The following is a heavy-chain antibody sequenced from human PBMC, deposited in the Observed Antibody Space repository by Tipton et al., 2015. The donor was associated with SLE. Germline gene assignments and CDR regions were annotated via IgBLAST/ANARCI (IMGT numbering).Heavy chain of an antibody. J-gene: IGHJ3*02. V-gene: IGHV3-7*03. CDR1: GFTFSSYW. CDR2: IKQDGSEK. D-gene: IGHD1-1*01. CDR3: ARDGTGAVGPDAFDI. Sequence: GSLRLSCAASGFTFSSYWMSWVRQAPGKGLEWVANIKQDGSEKYYVDSVKGRFTISRDNAKNSLYLQMNSLRAEDTAVYYCARDGTGAVGPDAFDIWGQGTMVTVSS.